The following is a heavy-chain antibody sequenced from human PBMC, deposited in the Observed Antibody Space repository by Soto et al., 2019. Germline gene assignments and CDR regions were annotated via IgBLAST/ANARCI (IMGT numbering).Heavy chain of an antibody. J-gene: IGHJ4*02. CDR3: AKLGGGYIFGPYLDY. CDR1: GYTFTLYT. CDR2: INTGNGNT. V-gene: IGHV1-3*04. D-gene: IGHD5-18*01. Sequence: ASVKVSCKTSGYTFTLYTIHWVRQAPGQRLEWMGWINTGNGNTKYSQRFQGRVTMSRDTSASTAYMELSSLTSEDTAVYYCAKLGGGYIFGPYLDYWGQGTLVTVSS.